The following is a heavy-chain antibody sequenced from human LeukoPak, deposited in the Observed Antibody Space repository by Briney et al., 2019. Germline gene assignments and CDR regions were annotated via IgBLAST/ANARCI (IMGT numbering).Heavy chain of an antibody. CDR2: IRYDGSNN. Sequence: TGGSLRLSCAASGFTFSSYGMHWVRQAPGKGLEWVAFIRYDGSNNYYADSVKGRFTISRDNSKNTVHLQMNSLRTEDTAVYSCAKDQWLVLDYWGQGTLVTVSS. D-gene: IGHD6-19*01. CDR3: AKDQWLVLDY. J-gene: IGHJ4*02. V-gene: IGHV3-30*02. CDR1: GFTFSSYG.